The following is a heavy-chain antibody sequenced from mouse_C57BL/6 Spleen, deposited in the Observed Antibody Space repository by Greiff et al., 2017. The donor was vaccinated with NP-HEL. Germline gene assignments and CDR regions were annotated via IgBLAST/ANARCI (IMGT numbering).Heavy chain of an antibody. Sequence: EVKLVESGGGLVKPGGSLKLSCAASGFTFSDYGMHWVRQAPEKGLEWVAYISSGSSTIYYADTVKGRFTISRDNAKNTLFLQMTSLRSEDTAMYYCARGCYGSSYGYFDVWGTGTTVTVSS. CDR1: GFTFSDYG. CDR2: ISSGSSTI. CDR3: ARGCYGSSYGYFDV. D-gene: IGHD1-1*01. V-gene: IGHV5-17*01. J-gene: IGHJ1*03.